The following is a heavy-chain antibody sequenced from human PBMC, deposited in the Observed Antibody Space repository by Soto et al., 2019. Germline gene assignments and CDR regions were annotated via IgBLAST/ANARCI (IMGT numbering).Heavy chain of an antibody. D-gene: IGHD4-4*01. CDR2: MSGSGGHI. V-gene: IGHV3-23*01. J-gene: IGHJ4*02. Sequence: CAPSGFSFNLYGMTWGRQARGKGLEWVSGMSGSGGHIYYADSVKGRFTVSRDNSNSTLYLQMNSLRAEDTAVYYCARAVTQYFDSWGQGSLVTVSS. CDR1: GFSFNLYG. CDR3: ARAVTQYFDS.